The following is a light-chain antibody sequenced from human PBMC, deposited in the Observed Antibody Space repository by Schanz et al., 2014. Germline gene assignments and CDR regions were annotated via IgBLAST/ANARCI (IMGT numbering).Light chain of an antibody. Sequence: QSALTQPASVSGSPGQSITISCTGTSSDVGGYNYVSWYQQRPGKAPKLMIYDVSNRPSGVSNRFSGSKSGNTASLTISGLQAEDEADYYCSSYTSSSTAWVFGGGTKLTVL. CDR3: SSYTSSSTAWV. CDR1: SSDVGGYNY. J-gene: IGLJ3*02. CDR2: DVS. V-gene: IGLV2-14*01.